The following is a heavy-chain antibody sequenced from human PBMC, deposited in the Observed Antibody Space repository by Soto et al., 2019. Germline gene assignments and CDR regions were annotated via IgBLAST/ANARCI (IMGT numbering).Heavy chain of an antibody. J-gene: IGHJ5*02. CDR2: INAGNGNT. D-gene: IGHD6-19*01. Sequence: QVQLVQSGAEEKKPGASVKVSCKASGYTFTSYAMHWVRQAPGQRLEWMGWINAGNGNTKYSQKFRGRVTITRDTSASTAYMELSSLRSEDTAVYYCARDIAVGGWFDPWGQGTLVTVSS. V-gene: IGHV1-3*05. CDR1: GYTFTSYA. CDR3: ARDIAVGGWFDP.